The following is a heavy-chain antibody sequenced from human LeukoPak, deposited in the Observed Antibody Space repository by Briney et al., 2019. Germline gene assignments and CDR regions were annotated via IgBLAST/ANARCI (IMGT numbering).Heavy chain of an antibody. CDR1: GFAVSSNY. J-gene: IGHJ4*02. D-gene: IGHD6-13*01. Sequence: PGGSLRLSCAASGFAVSSNYMTWVRQAPGKGLEWVSVVYSGGSTEYADSVKGRFTISRDNSKNTLYLQMNSLRAEDTAVYYCARTSSAVSTKGLDSWGQGTLVTVSS. V-gene: IGHV3-53*01. CDR2: VYSGGST. CDR3: ARTSSAVSTKGLDS.